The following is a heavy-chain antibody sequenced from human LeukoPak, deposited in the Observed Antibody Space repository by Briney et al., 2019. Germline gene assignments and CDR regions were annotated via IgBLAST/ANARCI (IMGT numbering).Heavy chain of an antibody. CDR2: IYYSGST. CDR1: GGSISSYY. V-gene: IGHV4-59*01. Sequence: SETLSLTCTDSGGSISSYYWRWIRQPPGKVLEWIGYIYYSGSTNYNPSLKSRVTISVDTSKNQFSLKLSSVTAADTAVYYCARASAYYDFWSGYSNHYYYMDVWGDGTTVTVSS. J-gene: IGHJ6*03. D-gene: IGHD3-3*01. CDR3: ARASAYYDFWSGYSNHYYYMDV.